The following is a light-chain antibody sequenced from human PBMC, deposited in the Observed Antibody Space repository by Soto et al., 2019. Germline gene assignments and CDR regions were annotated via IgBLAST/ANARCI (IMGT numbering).Light chain of an antibody. Sequence: QSVLTQPASVSGSPGQSITISCTGTSSDVGGYNYVSWYQQHPGKAPKLMIYDVSNRPSGVSNRFSGSKSGNTASLTISGLQAEDEADYYCSSYTSSSTLPVVFGGGTPLTVL. V-gene: IGLV2-14*01. CDR2: DVS. J-gene: IGLJ2*01. CDR3: SSYTSSSTLPVV. CDR1: SSDVGGYNY.